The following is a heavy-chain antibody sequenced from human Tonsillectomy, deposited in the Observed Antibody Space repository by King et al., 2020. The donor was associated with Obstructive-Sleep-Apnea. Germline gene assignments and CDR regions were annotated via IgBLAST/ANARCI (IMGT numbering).Heavy chain of an antibody. D-gene: IGHD2-21*01. CDR1: GFTFMIYG. V-gene: IGHV3-30*02. J-gene: IGHJ4*02. CDR2: IRDDGSNK. CDR3: ANNQDGIAY. Sequence: VQLVESGGGVVQPGGSLRLSCAASGFTFMIYGVYLCRQAPGKGLEWVAFIRDDGSNKYYADSVKGRLTISRDNSNNTLYLQMNSLRAEDTAVYYCANNQDGIAYWGQGTLVTVSS.